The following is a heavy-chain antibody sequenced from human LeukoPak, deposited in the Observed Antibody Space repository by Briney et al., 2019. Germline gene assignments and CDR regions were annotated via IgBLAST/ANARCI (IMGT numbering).Heavy chain of an antibody. J-gene: IGHJ4*02. CDR2: ISGSGGST. D-gene: IGHD3-22*01. V-gene: IGHV3-23*01. Sequence: GGSLRLSCAASGFTFSSDAMRWVRQAPGKGVEWGSAISGSGGSTYYAASLKGRFTISRDNSKNTLYLQMNSLRAEDTAVYYCAPQPHDRWAGFDYWGQGTLVTVSS. CDR3: APQPHDRWAGFDY. CDR1: GFTFSSDA.